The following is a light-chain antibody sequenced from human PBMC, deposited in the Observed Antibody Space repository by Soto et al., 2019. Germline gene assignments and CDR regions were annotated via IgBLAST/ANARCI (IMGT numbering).Light chain of an antibody. CDR1: QDISNY. V-gene: IGKV1-33*01. CDR3: QQYDNPPLT. J-gene: IGKJ4*01. CDR2: DAS. Sequence: DIQMTQSPSSLSASVGDRVTITCQASQDISNYLNWYQQKPGKAPKLLIYDASNLETGVPSRFSGSGSGTDFTFTISSLQPEGIATYYCQQYDNPPLTFGGGTKVDI.